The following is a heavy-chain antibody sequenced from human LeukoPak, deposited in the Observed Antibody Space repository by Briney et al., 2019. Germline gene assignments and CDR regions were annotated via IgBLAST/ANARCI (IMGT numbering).Heavy chain of an antibody. J-gene: IGHJ4*02. Sequence: PSETLSLTCTVSGGFISTYYWSWIRQPPGKGLEWIGYIYYSGSSNYNPSLKSRVTISVDTSKNQISLKLSSVTAADTAVYYCASMYSSGWSFDYWGQGTLVTVSS. CDR3: ASMYSSGWSFDY. D-gene: IGHD6-19*01. V-gene: IGHV4-59*01. CDR1: GGFISTYY. CDR2: IYYSGSS.